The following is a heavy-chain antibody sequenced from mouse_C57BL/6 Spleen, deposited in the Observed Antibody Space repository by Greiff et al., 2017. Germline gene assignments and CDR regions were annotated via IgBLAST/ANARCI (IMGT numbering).Heavy chain of an antibody. CDR3: ARGRDYYGSSYDY. D-gene: IGHD1-1*01. Sequence: EVQLQQSGPELVKPGASVKISCKASGYTFTDYYMNWVKQSHGKSLEWIGDINPNNGGTSYNQKFKGKATLTVDKSSSTAYMELRSLTSEDSAVYYCARGRDYYGSSYDYWGQGTTLTVSS. V-gene: IGHV1-26*01. J-gene: IGHJ2*01. CDR2: INPNNGGT. CDR1: GYTFTDYY.